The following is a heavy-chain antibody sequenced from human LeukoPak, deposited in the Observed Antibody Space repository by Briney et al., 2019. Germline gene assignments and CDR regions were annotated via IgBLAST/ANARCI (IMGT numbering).Heavy chain of an antibody. D-gene: IGHD6-19*01. J-gene: IGHJ4*02. V-gene: IGHV4-39*07. CDR2: IYHSGST. CDR1: GGSISSSSYY. CDR3: ARAHQWPPEY. Sequence: KSSETLSLTCTVSGGSISSSSYYWGWIRQPPGKGLEWIGSIYHSGSTYYNPSLKSRVTISVDTSKNQFSLKLSSVTDADTAVYYCARAHQWPPEYWGQRTLVTVSS.